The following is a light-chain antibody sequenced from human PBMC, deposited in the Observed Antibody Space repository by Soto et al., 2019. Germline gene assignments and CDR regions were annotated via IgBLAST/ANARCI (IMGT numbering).Light chain of an antibody. CDR2: AAS. CDR1: QSISSY. J-gene: IGKJ5*01. CDR3: QQLNDYPIT. Sequence: DIQMTQSPSSLSASVGDRVTITCRASQSISSYLNWYQQKPGKAPKLLIYAASSLQSGVPSRFSGSGSGTDFTLTISSLQPEDFATYYCQQLNDYPITFGQGTRLEI. V-gene: IGKV1-39*01.